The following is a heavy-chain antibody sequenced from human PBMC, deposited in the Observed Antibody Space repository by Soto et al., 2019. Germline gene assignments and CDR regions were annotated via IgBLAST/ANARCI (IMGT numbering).Heavy chain of an antibody. D-gene: IGHD2-2*01. Sequence: PGGSLRLSCAVSGFTFTNYWMHWVRQAPGKGLVWVSLIKTDGSSTSYADSVKGRFTVSRDNSKNTLYLQMNSLRADDTALYYCAKSGIVATMRTFSWFDSWGQGTLVTVSS. V-gene: IGHV3-74*01. J-gene: IGHJ5*01. CDR2: IKTDGSST. CDR1: GFTFTNYW. CDR3: AKSGIVATMRTFSWFDS.